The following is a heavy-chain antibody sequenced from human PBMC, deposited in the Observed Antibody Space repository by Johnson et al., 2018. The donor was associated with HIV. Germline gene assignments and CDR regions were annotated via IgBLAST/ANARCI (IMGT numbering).Heavy chain of an antibody. J-gene: IGHJ3*02. CDR2: ISYDGSNK. V-gene: IGHV3-30*04. D-gene: IGHD2-15*01. Sequence: QMQLVESGGGVVQPGRSLRLSCAVSGFTLSSYVMHWVRQAPGKGLEWVAVISYDGSNKYYADSVKGRFTISRDNAKNTLYLQMNSLRAEDTAVYYCARKVVVVAAAAGDAFDIWGQGTMVTVSS. CDR3: ARKVVVVAAAAGDAFDI. CDR1: GFTLSSYV.